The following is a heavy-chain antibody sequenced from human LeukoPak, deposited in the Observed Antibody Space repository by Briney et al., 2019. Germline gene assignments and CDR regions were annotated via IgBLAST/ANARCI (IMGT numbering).Heavy chain of an antibody. CDR2: IYAGDSDT. V-gene: IGHV5-51*01. D-gene: IGHD1-1*01. CDR3: ARRYNWNDVGAFDI. J-gene: IGHJ3*02. CDR1: GYSFTNYW. Sequence: GESLKISCKGSGYSFTNYWIGWVRQMPGKGLEWMGIIYAGDSDTRYSPFFQGQVTISADKSISTAYLQWSSLKASDTAMYYCARRYNWNDVGAFDIWGQGTMVTVSS.